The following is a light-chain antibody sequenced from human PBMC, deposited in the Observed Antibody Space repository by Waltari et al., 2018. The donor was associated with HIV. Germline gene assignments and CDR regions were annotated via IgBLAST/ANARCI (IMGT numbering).Light chain of an antibody. CDR2: EGS. V-gene: IGLV3-10*01. J-gene: IGLJ2*01. Sequence: SHELTQPPSVSVSPGHAARITCWGDALTYRYVYWYQQKAGQAPVLVIHEGSRRPSGIPERISGSTTGTMATLTISGAQVEDEADYYCFSTNSGGNQGLFGGGTKLIVL. CDR3: FSTNSGGNQGL. CDR1: ALTYRY.